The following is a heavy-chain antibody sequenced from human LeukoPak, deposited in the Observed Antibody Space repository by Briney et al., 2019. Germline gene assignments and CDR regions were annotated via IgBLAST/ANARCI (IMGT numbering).Heavy chain of an antibody. J-gene: IGHJ4*02. CDR2: IHYSGTT. CDR3: ASTHSSGKSDY. V-gene: IGHV4-59*01. D-gene: IGHD3-10*01. CDR1: GGAINDYY. Sequence: SETLSLTCTVSGGAINDYYWSWIRQPPGKGLEWIAYIHYSGTTNYNPSLKSRVTISLDTSKNQFSLKLSSVTAADTAVYYCASTHSSGKSDYWGQGTLVTVSS.